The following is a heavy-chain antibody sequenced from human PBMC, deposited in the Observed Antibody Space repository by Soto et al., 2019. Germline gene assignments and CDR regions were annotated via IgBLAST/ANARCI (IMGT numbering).Heavy chain of an antibody. D-gene: IGHD1-26*01. J-gene: IGHJ5*02. CDR3: ARTVGWLDP. CDR2: INHSGST. CDR1: GGSFSGYY. V-gene: IGHV4-34*01. Sequence: SETLSLTCAVYGGSFSGYYWGWIRQPPGKGLEWIGEINHSGSTNYNPSLKSRVTISVDTSKNQFSLQLNSVSPEDTAVYYCARTVGWLDPWGQGSLVTVSS.